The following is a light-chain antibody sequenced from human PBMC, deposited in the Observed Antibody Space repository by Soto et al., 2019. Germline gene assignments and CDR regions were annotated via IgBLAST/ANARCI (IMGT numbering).Light chain of an antibody. CDR3: QQYSSWPFT. V-gene: IGKV3-15*01. J-gene: IGKJ3*01. Sequence: EIVLTQSPATLSVFPGDKATLSCGASQSVSTNLAWYHQKPGQAPRPLIYGASTRATGVPARFSGSGSGTEFTLTISSLQSEDSAIYYCQQYSSWPFTFGPGNKVAIE. CDR2: GAS. CDR1: QSVSTN.